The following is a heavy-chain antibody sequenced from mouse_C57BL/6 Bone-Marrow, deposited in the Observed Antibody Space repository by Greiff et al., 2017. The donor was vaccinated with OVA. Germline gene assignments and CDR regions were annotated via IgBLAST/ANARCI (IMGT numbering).Heavy chain of an antibody. CDR3: ARYDYYGNYPWFAY. Sequence: QVQLQQPGAELVKPGASVKLSCKASGYTFTSYWMHWVKQRPGQGLEWIGMIHPNSGSTNYNEKFKSKATLTVDKSSSTAYMQLSSLTSEDSAVYYCARYDYYGNYPWFAYWGQGTLVTVSA. CDR1: GYTFTSYW. V-gene: IGHV1-64*01. D-gene: IGHD2-1*01. CDR2: IHPNSGST. J-gene: IGHJ3*01.